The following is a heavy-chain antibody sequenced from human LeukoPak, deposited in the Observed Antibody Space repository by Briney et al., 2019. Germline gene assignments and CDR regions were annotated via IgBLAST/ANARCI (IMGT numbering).Heavy chain of an antibody. V-gene: IGHV3-20*04. Sequence: GGALRLSCAASGFTFGDYGMSWVGQAPGKGLEGVAGINWNGGRTDYAGSVKGRFTISRDKAKNSLYLQMNSLRAEDTALYYCAPLDCSSTSCYSGWGQGTLVTVSS. J-gene: IGHJ4*02. CDR1: GFTFGDYG. CDR3: APLDCSSTSCYSG. D-gene: IGHD2-2*02. CDR2: INWNGGRT.